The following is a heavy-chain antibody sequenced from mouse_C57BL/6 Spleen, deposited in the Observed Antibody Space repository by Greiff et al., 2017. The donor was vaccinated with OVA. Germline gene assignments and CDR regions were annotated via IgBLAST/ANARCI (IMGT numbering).Heavy chain of an antibody. J-gene: IGHJ2*01. D-gene: IGHD3-2*02. Sequence: QVQLKESGPELVKPGASVKLSCKASGYTFTSYDINWVKQRPGQGLEWIGWIYPRDGSTKYNEKFKGKATLTVDTSSSTAYMELHSLTSEDSAVYFCAIDSSVLFDYWGQGTTLTVSS. V-gene: IGHV1-85*01. CDR3: AIDSSVLFDY. CDR1: GYTFTSYD. CDR2: IYPRDGST.